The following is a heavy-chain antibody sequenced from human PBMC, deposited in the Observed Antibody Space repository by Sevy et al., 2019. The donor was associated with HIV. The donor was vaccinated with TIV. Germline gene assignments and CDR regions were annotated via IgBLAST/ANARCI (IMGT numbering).Heavy chain of an antibody. CDR2: IFYTGST. D-gene: IGHD3-10*01. CDR3: VRAHYGLDYHYYYMDV. Sequence: SETLSLTCTVSAGSFNGYYWSWIRHPPGKGLEWIGYIFYTGSTNSNPSLKSRVTISLDTSKNQFSLKLSSVTAADAAVYYCVRAHYGLDYHYYYMDVWGKGTTVTVSS. J-gene: IGHJ6*03. V-gene: IGHV4-59*01. CDR1: AGSFNGYY.